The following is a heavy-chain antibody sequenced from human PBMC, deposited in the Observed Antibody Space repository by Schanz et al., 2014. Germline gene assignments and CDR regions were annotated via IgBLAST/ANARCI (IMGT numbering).Heavy chain of an antibody. Sequence: EVQLVESGGGLIQPGGSLRLSCVASGFTFRGYAMSWVRQAPGKGLEWISYITYNGGTIYYADSVKGRFTISRDNAKNSLYLEMNSLRAEDTALYYCARDRRNADLDYWGQGTLVTVSS. CDR2: ITYNGGTI. J-gene: IGHJ4*02. V-gene: IGHV3-48*01. CDR3: ARDRRNADLDY. D-gene: IGHD1-1*01. CDR1: GFTFRGYA.